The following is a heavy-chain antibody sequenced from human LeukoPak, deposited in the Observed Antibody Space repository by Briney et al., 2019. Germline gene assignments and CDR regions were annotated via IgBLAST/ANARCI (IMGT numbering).Heavy chain of an antibody. CDR3: AKGAYSSGWHYWYFDL. CDR1: GFTFSSYA. J-gene: IGHJ2*01. Sequence: GGSLRLSCSAPGFTFSSYAMSSVPQAPGKGLESVSPISGSGGSTYYADSVKGRFTISRDNSKDTLYLQMNSLRAEDTAVYYCAKGAYSSGWHYWYFDLWGRGTLVTVSS. D-gene: IGHD6-19*01. CDR2: ISGSGGST. V-gene: IGHV3-23*01.